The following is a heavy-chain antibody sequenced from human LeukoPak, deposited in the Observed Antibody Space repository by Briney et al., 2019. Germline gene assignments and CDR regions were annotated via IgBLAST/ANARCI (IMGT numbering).Heavy chain of an antibody. J-gene: IGHJ4*02. Sequence: PGRSLRLSCAASGFTFSSYSMNWVRQAPGKRLEWVSSISSSSSYIYYADSVKGRFTISRDNAKNSLYLQMNSLRAEDTAVYYCARASVVVTAKPDYWGQGTLVTVSS. V-gene: IGHV3-21*01. CDR3: ARASVVVTAKPDY. CDR2: ISSSSSYI. D-gene: IGHD2-21*02. CDR1: GFTFSSYS.